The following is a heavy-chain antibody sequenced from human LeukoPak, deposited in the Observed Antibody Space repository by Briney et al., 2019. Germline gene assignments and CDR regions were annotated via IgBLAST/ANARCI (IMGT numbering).Heavy chain of an antibody. Sequence: ASVKVSCKTSGYTFTDYYMHWVRQAPGQGLEWMGMIYPRDGSTSYAQKFQGRVTVTRDTSTSTVHMELSGLRSEDTAVYYCARDQEGFDYWGQGTLVTVSS. CDR3: ARDQEGFDY. CDR1: GYTFTDYY. V-gene: IGHV1-46*01. J-gene: IGHJ4*02. CDR2: IYPRDGST.